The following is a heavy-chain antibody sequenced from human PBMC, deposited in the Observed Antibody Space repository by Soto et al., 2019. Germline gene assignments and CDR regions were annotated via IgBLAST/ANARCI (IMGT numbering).Heavy chain of an antibody. CDR2: IGRGGTTT. Sequence: GESLKISCAASGLTFSNYEMNWVRQAPGKGLEWVSYIGRGGTTTYYADSLKGRFTISRDNAKNSLYLQMNSLRAEDTAVYYCATRSGGGGAFDFWGQGTMVTVPS. CDR3: ATRSGGGGAFDF. D-gene: IGHD3-10*01. V-gene: IGHV3-48*03. J-gene: IGHJ3*01. CDR1: GLTFSNYE.